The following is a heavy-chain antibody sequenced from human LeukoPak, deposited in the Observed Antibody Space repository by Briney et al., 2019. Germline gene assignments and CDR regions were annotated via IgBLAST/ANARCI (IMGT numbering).Heavy chain of an antibody. CDR1: GGSISSYY. V-gene: IGHV4-59*01. Sequence: SETLSLTCTVSGGSISSYYWSWIWQPPGKGLEWIGYIYYSGSTNYNPSLKSRVTISVDTSKNQFSLKLSSVTAADTAVYYCASSIAAAGRNFDYWGQGTLVTVSS. D-gene: IGHD6-13*01. CDR2: IYYSGST. CDR3: ASSIAAAGRNFDY. J-gene: IGHJ4*02.